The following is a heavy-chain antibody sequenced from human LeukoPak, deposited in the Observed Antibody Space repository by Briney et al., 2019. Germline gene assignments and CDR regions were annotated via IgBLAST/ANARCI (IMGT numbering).Heavy chain of an antibody. CDR1: GGSISSSSYY. CDR3: ARRIANRNWFDP. CDR2: IFYSGAA. D-gene: IGHD1/OR15-1a*01. V-gene: IGHV4-39*01. J-gene: IGHJ5*02. Sequence: KPSETLSLTCTVSGGSISSSSYYWGWVRQPPGKGLEWIGSIFYSGAAHCNPSLKSRVTISVDTSNNQYSLMLSSVTAADTAVYYCARRIANRNWFDPWGQGTLVTVSS.